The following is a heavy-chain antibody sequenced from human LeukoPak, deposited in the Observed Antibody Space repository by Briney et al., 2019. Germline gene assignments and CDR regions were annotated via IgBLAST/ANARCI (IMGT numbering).Heavy chain of an antibody. J-gene: IGHJ4*02. V-gene: IGHV4-39*07. CDR3: AREWELPTYYFDY. CDR2: IYYSGST. CDR1: GGSISSSSYY. D-gene: IGHD1-26*01. Sequence: SETLSLTCTVSGGSISSSSYYWGWIRQPPGKGLEWIGSIYYSGSTYHNPSLKSRVTISVDTSKNQFSLKLSSVTAADTAVYYCAREWELPTYYFDYWGQGTLVTVSS.